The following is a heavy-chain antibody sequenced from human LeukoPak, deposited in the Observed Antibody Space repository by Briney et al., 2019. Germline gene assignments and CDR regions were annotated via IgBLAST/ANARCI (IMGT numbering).Heavy chain of an antibody. J-gene: IGHJ4*02. Sequence: QPGGSLRLSCAASGFTFSSYGMSWVRQAPGKGLEWVSAISGSGGSTYYADSVKGRFTISRDNARNSLYLQMTSLRAEDTAVYYCARDPGSTGNYWGQGTLVTVSS. CDR3: ARDPGSTGNY. CDR1: GFTFSSYG. CDR2: ISGSGGST. V-gene: IGHV3-23*01. D-gene: IGHD1-14*01.